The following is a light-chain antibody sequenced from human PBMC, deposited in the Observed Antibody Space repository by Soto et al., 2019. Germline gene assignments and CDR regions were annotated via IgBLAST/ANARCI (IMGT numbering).Light chain of an antibody. Sequence: EVRLTQSPGTLSLSPGERATLSCRASQSVSSGFLAWYQQKPGQAPRLLIYGASSRATGIPDRFSGSGSGTDFTLTISRLEPEDFAVHYCQQYGSSPQTFGQGTKVDIK. J-gene: IGKJ1*01. CDR1: QSVSSGF. CDR3: QQYGSSPQT. V-gene: IGKV3-20*01. CDR2: GAS.